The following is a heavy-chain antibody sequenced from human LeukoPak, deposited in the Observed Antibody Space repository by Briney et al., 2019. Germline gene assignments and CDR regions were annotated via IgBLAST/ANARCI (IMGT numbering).Heavy chain of an antibody. J-gene: IGHJ6*02. CDR1: GYTFTGYY. CDR2: INPNSGGT. Sequence: ASVNVSCKASGYTFTGYYMHWVRQAPGQGLEWMGWINPNSGGTNYAQKFQGWDTMTRDTSISTAYMELSRLRSDDTAVYYCARDSRLEYCSSTSCYYYYGMDVWGQGTTVTVSS. CDR3: ARDSRLEYCSSTSCYYYYGMDV. V-gene: IGHV1-2*04. D-gene: IGHD2-2*01.